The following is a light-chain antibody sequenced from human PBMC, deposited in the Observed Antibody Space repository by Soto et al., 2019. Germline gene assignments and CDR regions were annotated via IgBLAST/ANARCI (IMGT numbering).Light chain of an antibody. J-gene: IGKJ1*01. V-gene: IGKV1-5*01. CDR1: QSISSW. CDR3: QQYNGFWT. CDR2: DAS. Sequence: DLQMTQSPSTLSASVGDRVTITCRASQSISSWLAWYQQKPGKAPKLLIYDASSLESGVPSRFSGSGSGTEFTLTISSLQPEDFATYYCQQYNGFWTFGQGTKVDIK.